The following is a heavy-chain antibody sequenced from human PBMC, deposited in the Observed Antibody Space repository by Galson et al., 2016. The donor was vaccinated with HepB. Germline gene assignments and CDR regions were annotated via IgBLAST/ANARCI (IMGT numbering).Heavy chain of an antibody. J-gene: IGHJ4*02. CDR1: GFSFRHYV. CDR2: LSEYGEI. V-gene: IGHV3-23*01. CDR3: SSAVRDGYTNFG. D-gene: IGHD5-24*01. Sequence: SLRLSCAASGFSFRHYVMHWVRQAPGRGLEWVSVLSEYGEIHYADSVEGRFTISRDDSKNTLYLQMNSLRAEDTAVYYCSSAVRDGYTNFGWGQGTLVTVSS.